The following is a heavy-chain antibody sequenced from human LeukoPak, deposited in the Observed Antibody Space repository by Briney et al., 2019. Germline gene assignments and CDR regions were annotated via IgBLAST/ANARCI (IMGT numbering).Heavy chain of an antibody. CDR2: ISAYNGNT. Sequence: ASVKVSSKASGYTFTSYGISWVRQAPGQGLEWMGWISAYNGNTNYAQKLQGRVTMTTDTSTSTAYMELRSLRSDDTAVYYCARTTVRYSSSWYEDYWGQGTLVTVSS. V-gene: IGHV1-18*01. J-gene: IGHJ4*02. CDR1: GYTFTSYG. CDR3: ARTTVRYSSSWYEDY. D-gene: IGHD6-13*01.